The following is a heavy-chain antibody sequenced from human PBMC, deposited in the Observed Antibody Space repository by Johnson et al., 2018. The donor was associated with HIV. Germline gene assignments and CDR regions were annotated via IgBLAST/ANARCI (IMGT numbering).Heavy chain of an antibody. J-gene: IGHJ3*02. Sequence: MQLVESGGGLVQPGGSLRLSCAASGFTFSRYDMHWVRHATGKGLEWVSAIGTAGDTYYPGSVKGRFTISRDNPKNTFYLQMNSLRAEDTAIYYCAKDWEDQDGFDIWGQGTMVTVSS. V-gene: IGHV3-13*01. CDR3: AKDWEDQDGFDI. CDR2: IGTAGDT. D-gene: IGHD1-26*01. CDR1: GFTFSRYD.